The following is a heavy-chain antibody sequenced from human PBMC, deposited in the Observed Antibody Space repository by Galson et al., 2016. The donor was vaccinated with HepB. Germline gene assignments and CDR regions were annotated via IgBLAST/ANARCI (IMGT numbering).Heavy chain of an antibody. Sequence: CAISGDSVSSNSAAWNWIRLSPSRGLEWLGRTYYRSKWYKEYAESVKSRTTINAHTSENHFSLQLNSVTPEDTAVYYCARETAVTGTRDYYYTLDALGQGTTVVVSS. CDR3: ARETAVTGTRDYYYTLDA. J-gene: IGHJ6*02. CDR2: TYYRSKWYK. V-gene: IGHV6-1*01. CDR1: GDSVSSNSAA. D-gene: IGHD1/OR15-1a*01.